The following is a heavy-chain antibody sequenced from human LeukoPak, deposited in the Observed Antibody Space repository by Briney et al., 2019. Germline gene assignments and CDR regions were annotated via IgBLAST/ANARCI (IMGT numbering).Heavy chain of an antibody. J-gene: IGHJ4*02. CDR2: INHSGST. Sequence: SETLSLTCAVYGGSFSGYYWSWIRQPPGKGLEWIGEINHSGSTNYYPSLRSRGTISVDTSKNQFSLKLSSVTAADTAVYYCAKDGINYYDISGYDIWGQGTLVTVSS. CDR1: GGSFSGYY. D-gene: IGHD3-22*01. CDR3: AKDGINYYDISGYDI. V-gene: IGHV4-34*01.